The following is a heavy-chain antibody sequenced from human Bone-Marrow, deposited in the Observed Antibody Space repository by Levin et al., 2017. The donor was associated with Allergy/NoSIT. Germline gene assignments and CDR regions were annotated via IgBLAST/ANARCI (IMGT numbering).Heavy chain of an antibody. Sequence: GSLRLSCAVYGGSFSAYYWSWVRQPPGKGLEWVGDINHSGGTHYNPSLKSRVTLSVDTSKNQFSLRLRSVTAADTAVYYCARAINDIWSTYYRPSPYYMDVWGKGTTVTVSS. V-gene: IGHV4-34*01. CDR1: GGSFSAYY. CDR2: INHSGGT. CDR3: ARAINDIWSTYYRPSPYYMDV. D-gene: IGHD3-3*01. J-gene: IGHJ6*03.